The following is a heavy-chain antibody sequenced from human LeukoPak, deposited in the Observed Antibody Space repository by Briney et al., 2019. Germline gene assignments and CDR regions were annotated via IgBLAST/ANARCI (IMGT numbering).Heavy chain of an antibody. D-gene: IGHD3-10*01. Sequence: GGSLRLSCAASGFTFSSYAMHWVRQAPGKGLEYVSAISSNGGSTYYANSMKGRFTISRDNSKNTLYLQMGSMRAEDMAVYYCARGGRSLWFGEPSDCYYYSGMDVWGQGNTVTVSS. CDR2: ISSNGGST. CDR1: GFTFSSYA. CDR3: ARGGRSLWFGEPSDCYYYSGMDV. J-gene: IGHJ6*02. V-gene: IGHV3-64*01.